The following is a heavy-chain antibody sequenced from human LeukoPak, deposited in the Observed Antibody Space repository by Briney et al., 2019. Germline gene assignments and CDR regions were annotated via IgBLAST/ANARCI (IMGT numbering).Heavy chain of an antibody. CDR2: ISACNGNT. Sequence: ASVKVSCKASGYTFTSYGISWVRQAPGQGLEWMGWISACNGNTIYAQKFQGRVTMTEDTSTDTAYMELSSLRSEDTAVYYCATDPCLGYCSSTSLFRWVYWGQGTLVTVSS. D-gene: IGHD2-2*01. CDR1: GYTFTSYG. CDR3: ATDPCLGYCSSTSLFRWVY. J-gene: IGHJ4*02. V-gene: IGHV1-18*01.